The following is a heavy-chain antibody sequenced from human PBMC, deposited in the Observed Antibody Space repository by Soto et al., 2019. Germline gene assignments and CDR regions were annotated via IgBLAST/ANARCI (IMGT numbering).Heavy chain of an antibody. J-gene: IGHJ6*02. CDR3: ASSPVTGIYYAMDV. D-gene: IGHD6-19*01. CDR2: IYYTGST. Sequence: PSETLSLTCTVPGGSISSGGYYWSWIRQHPGKGLEWIGNIYYTGSTHYDPSLKSRITISLDTSKNQISLKLSSVTAADTAVYYCASSPVTGIYYAMDVWGQGTTVTVSS. V-gene: IGHV4-31*03. CDR1: GGSISSGGYY.